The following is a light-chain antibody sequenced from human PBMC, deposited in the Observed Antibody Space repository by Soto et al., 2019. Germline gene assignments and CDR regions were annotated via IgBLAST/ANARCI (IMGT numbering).Light chain of an antibody. CDR2: GAS. CDR3: QQYNNWPPIT. J-gene: IGKJ5*01. Sequence: EILLTQSPCTLSLSAGERPTLSCRASQSVSSNLAWYQKKPGQAPRLLIFGASTRATGIPARFSGSGSGTELTLTISSLQSEDFAVYYCQQYNNWPPITFGQGTRLEIK. CDR1: QSVSSN. V-gene: IGKV3-15*01.